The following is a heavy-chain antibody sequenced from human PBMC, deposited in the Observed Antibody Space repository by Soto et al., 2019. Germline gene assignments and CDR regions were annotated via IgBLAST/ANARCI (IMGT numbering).Heavy chain of an antibody. CDR2: ISKDGSVK. J-gene: IGHJ1*01. CDR3: ARSRSGAVPDSFGY. Sequence: QVQLVESGGRVVQPGGSLRLSCAAYGFMFSRYAIHWVRQAPGKGLEWVAVISKDGSVKYYADSVRGRFSISRDKSKNTVYLEMNGMRYDDTAVFYCARSRSGAVPDSFGYWGQGTLVTVSS. D-gene: IGHD3-3*01. V-gene: IGHV3-30-3*01. CDR1: GFMFSRYA.